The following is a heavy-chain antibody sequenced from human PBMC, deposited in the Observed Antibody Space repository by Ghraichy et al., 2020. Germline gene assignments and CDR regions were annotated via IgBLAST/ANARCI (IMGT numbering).Heavy chain of an antibody. CDR2: ITPISATP. CDR1: GGSFSSYA. CDR3: ASRKIAIAGTNYYYYGIDV. J-gene: IGHJ6*02. V-gene: IGHV1-69*06. D-gene: IGHD6-13*01. Sequence: SVKVSCKVSGGSFSSYAVSWVRQAPGQGLEWMGGITPISATPNYAQNFQGRVTIIADTSTSTAYMELSSLRSEDTAVYYCASRKIAIAGTNYYYYGIDVWGQGTTITVSS.